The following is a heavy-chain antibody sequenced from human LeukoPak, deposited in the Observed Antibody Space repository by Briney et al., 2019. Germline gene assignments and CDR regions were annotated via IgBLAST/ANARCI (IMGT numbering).Heavy chain of an antibody. CDR3: ARDFTDYYGMDV. J-gene: IGHJ6*02. CDR1: GGSISSGDYY. V-gene: IGHV4-30-4*01. CDR2: IYYSGST. Sequence: SQTLSLTWTVSGGSISSGDYYWSWIRQHPGKGLEWIGYIYYSGSTYYNPSLKSRVTISVDTSKNQFSLKLSSVTAADTAVYYCARDFTDYYGMDVWGQGTTVTVSS.